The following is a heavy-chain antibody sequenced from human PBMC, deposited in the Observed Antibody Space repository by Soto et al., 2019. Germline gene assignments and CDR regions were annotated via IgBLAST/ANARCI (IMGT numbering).Heavy chain of an antibody. Sequence: SETLSLTCTVSGGSISSYYWSWIRQPAGKGLEWIGRIYTSGSTNYNPSLKSRVTMSVDTSKNQFSLKLSSVTAADTAVYYCARENSKGSYQGAFDYWGKGTLVTVSS. D-gene: IGHD1-26*01. J-gene: IGHJ4*02. CDR3: ARENSKGSYQGAFDY. CDR1: GGSISSYY. CDR2: IYTSGST. V-gene: IGHV4-4*07.